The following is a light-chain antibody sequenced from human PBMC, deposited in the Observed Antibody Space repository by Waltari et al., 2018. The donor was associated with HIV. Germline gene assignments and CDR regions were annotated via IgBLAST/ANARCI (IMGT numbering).Light chain of an antibody. J-gene: IGKJ2*01. V-gene: IGKV1-39*01. Sequence: DIQMTQFPSSLSATVGDRVTITCRASQSISRYLSWYQQKPGKAPKLQVDSAFSLQSGVSSRFSGSGSGTVFTLTISSLQPEDSATYYCHQSYLSPDTFGQGTRLEIK. CDR2: SAF. CDR3: HQSYLSPDT. CDR1: QSISRY.